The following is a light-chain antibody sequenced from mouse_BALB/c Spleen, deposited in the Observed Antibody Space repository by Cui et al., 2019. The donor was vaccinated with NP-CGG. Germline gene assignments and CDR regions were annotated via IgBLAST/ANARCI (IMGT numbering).Light chain of an antibody. Sequence: QAVWTQESATTTSPGETVTLTCRSSTGAVTTSNYANWVQEKPDHLFTGLIGGTHNRAPGVPARFSGSLIGDKAALTITGAQTEDETIYFCALWYSNHWVFGGGTKLTVL. CDR3: ALWYSNHWV. CDR1: TGAVTTSNY. J-gene: IGLJ1*01. V-gene: IGLV1*01. CDR2: GTH.